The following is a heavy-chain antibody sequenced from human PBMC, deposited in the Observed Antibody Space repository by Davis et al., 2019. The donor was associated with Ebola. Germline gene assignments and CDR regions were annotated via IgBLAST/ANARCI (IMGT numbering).Heavy chain of an antibody. CDR3: VRGWLRAKFDY. J-gene: IGHJ4*02. D-gene: IGHD5-12*01. Sequence: HSQTLSLTCDISGDSVPGNNGAWNWIRQSPSRGLEWLGRTYYDRSRWYNDYAVSIKSRIIINADTSKNQLSLQLNSVTPDDTAVYYCVRGWLRAKFDYWGQGTLVTVSS. V-gene: IGHV6-1*01. CDR2: TYYDRSRWYN. CDR1: GDSVPGNNGA.